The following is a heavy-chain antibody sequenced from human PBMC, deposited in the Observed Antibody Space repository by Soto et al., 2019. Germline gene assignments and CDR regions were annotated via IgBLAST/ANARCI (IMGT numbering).Heavy chain of an antibody. V-gene: IGHV1-3*01. Sequence: QVQLVQSGAEVKKPGASVKVSCKASGYTFTSYAMHWVRQATGQRLEWMGWINAGNGNTKYSQKFQGRVTITRDTSASTAYMELSSLRSEDTAVYYCARDAIVVVTAILDYWGQGTLVIVSS. J-gene: IGHJ4*02. D-gene: IGHD2-21*02. CDR1: GYTFTSYA. CDR3: ARDAIVVVTAILDY. CDR2: INAGNGNT.